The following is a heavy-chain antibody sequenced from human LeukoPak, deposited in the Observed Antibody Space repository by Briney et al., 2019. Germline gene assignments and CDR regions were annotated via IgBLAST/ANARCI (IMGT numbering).Heavy chain of an antibody. V-gene: IGHV3-7*01. Sequence: GGSLRLSCAASGFTFSSYWMSWVRQAPGKGLEWAANIKQDGSEKYYVDSVKGRFTISRDNAKNSLYLQMNSLRAEDTAVYYCARDQYYDFWSGYSNWFDPWGQGTLVTVSS. J-gene: IGHJ5*02. CDR1: GFTFSSYW. D-gene: IGHD3-3*01. CDR2: IKQDGSEK. CDR3: ARDQYYDFWSGYSNWFDP.